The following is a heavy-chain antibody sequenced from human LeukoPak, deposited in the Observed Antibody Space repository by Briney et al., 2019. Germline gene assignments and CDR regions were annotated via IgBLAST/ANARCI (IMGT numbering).Heavy chain of an antibody. J-gene: IGHJ4*02. CDR2: ISSSSSTI. D-gene: IGHD3-10*01. CDR1: GFTFSSYS. Sequence: GGSLRLSCAASGFTFSSYSMNWVRQAPGKGLEWVSYISSSSSTIYYADSVKGRFTISRDNAENSLYLQMNSLRAEDTAVYYCARGITMVRGVMNYWGQGTLVTVSS. V-gene: IGHV3-48*01. CDR3: ARGITMVRGVMNY.